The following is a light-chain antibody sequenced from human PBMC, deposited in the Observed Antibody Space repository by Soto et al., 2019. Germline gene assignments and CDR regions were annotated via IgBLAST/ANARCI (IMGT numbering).Light chain of an antibody. CDR3: TSYASGSAYV. V-gene: IGLV2-18*02. J-gene: IGLJ1*01. CDR2: DVS. CDR1: SSDVGGYNR. Sequence: QSALTQPHSVSGSPGQSVAISCTGTSSDVGGYNRVSWYQQAPGKAPKLLIYDVSNRPSGGSTRFSGSKSGNTASLTISGLQAEDEADYYCTSYASGSAYVFGPGTKVTVL.